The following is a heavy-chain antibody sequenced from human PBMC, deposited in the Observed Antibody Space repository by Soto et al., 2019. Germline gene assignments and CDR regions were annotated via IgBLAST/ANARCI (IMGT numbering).Heavy chain of an antibody. CDR2: IYPGDSAT. Sequence: GESLKISCKDSGYNFTTYWIAWVRQMPGKGLEWMGIIYPGDSATRYSPSFQGQVTISADKSISAAYLHWSSLQAPDTAMYYCAKRRNVVGAPFDSWGHGTLVTVSS. D-gene: IGHD1-26*01. V-gene: IGHV5-51*01. CDR3: AKRRNVVGAPFDS. J-gene: IGHJ4*01. CDR1: GYNFTTYW.